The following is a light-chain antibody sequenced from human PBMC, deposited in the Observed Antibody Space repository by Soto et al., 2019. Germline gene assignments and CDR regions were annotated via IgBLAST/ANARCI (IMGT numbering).Light chain of an antibody. CDR3: QQYNEWPLT. CDR2: SAS. V-gene: IGKV3-15*01. CDR1: QSVSNN. J-gene: IGKJ4*01. Sequence: EIVMTQSPATLSVSPGERATLSCRASQSVSNNLAWYQQKPGQAPRLLIYSASTRATGIPARFSGSASGTELTLSISSLQSEDFAVYYCQQYNEWPLTFGGGTKVETK.